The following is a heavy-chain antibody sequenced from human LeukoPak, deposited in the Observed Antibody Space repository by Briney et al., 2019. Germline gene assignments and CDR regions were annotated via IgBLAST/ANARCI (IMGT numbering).Heavy chain of an antibody. CDR2: ISYDGSNK. V-gene: IGHV3-30-3*01. Sequence: GRSLRLSCAASGFTFSSYAMHWVRQAPGKGLEWVAVISYDGSNKYYADSVKGRFTISRDNSKNTLYLQMNSLRAEDTAVYYCARDGVPAAKVGSWFDPWGQGTLVTVSS. CDR3: ARDGVPAAKVGSWFDP. D-gene: IGHD2-2*01. CDR1: GFTFSSYA. J-gene: IGHJ5*02.